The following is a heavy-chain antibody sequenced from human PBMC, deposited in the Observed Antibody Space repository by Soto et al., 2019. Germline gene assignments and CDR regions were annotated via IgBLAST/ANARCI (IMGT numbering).Heavy chain of an antibody. J-gene: IGHJ4*02. Sequence: SETLSLTCTVSGGSVSSGSYYWNWIRQPPGKRLEWIEYISYSGITHYSPSLKSRVAIAVDTSKNHFSLKLSSVTAADTAVYYCARRSSFGFDSWGQGTLVTVSS. CDR2: ISYSGIT. D-gene: IGHD3-3*01. V-gene: IGHV4-61*03. CDR1: GGSVSSGSYY. CDR3: ARRSSFGFDS.